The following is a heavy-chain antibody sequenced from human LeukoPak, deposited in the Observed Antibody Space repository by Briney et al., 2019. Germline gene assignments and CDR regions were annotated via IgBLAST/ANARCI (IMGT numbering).Heavy chain of an antibody. V-gene: IGHV3-20*04. CDR1: GFTFDDYG. Sequence: AGGSLRLSCAASGFTFDDYGMSWVRQAPGEGLEWVSGINWNGGNTAYADSVKGRFTISRDNAKDSLYLQMNSLRAEDTALYYCAIGMYPGDAFDIWGEGTMVTVSS. J-gene: IGHJ3*02. D-gene: IGHD1-1*01. CDR3: AIGMYPGDAFDI. CDR2: INWNGGNT.